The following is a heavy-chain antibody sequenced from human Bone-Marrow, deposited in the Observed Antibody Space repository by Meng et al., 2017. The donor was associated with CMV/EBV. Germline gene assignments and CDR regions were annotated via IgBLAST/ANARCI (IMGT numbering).Heavy chain of an antibody. J-gene: IGHJ4*02. V-gene: IGHV1-2*02. CDR2: INPNSGGT. CDR3: ARDSGSYHFDY. Sequence: QGQLVQPGAEVKNPGASVKVPCKASGYTFTGYYMHWVRQAPGQGLEWMGWINPNSGGTNYAQKFQGRVTMTRDTSISTAYMELSRLRSDDTAVHYCARDSGSYHFDYWGQGTLVTVSS. CDR1: GYTFTGYY. D-gene: IGHD1-26*01.